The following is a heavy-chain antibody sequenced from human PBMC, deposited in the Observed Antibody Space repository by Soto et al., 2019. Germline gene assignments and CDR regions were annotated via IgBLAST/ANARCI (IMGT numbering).Heavy chain of an antibody. CDR1: GDSVSIYSGA. Sequence: SQTLSLTCVISGDSVSIYSGAWNWIRQSPSRGLEWLGRTYYRSKWYYDYAESVKSRIIISVDTSKNQFSLQLNSVTPEDAAVYYCAGDPGDSLDYWGQGTQVTVSS. V-gene: IGHV6-1*01. D-gene: IGHD3-22*01. CDR3: AGDPGDSLDY. CDR2: TYYRSKWYY. J-gene: IGHJ4*02.